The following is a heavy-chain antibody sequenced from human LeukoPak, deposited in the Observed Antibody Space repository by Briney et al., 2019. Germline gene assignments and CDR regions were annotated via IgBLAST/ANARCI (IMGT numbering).Heavy chain of an antibody. V-gene: IGHV4-30-2*05. Sequence: SETLSLTCTVSGGSISSGGHSWSWIRQPPGKGLEWIGHVRYSGSTSYNPSLRSRVSVSLDTSKNQFSLNLNSVTAADTAMYYCARSRLRDSNGDGYHDWFDPWGQGTLVTVSS. CDR3: ARSRLRDSNGDGYHDWFDP. J-gene: IGHJ5*02. CDR2: VRYSGST. CDR1: GGSISSGGHS. D-gene: IGHD3-16*01.